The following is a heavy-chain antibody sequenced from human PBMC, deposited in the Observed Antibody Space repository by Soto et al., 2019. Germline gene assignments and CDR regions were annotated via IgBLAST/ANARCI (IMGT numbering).Heavy chain of an antibody. D-gene: IGHD2-15*01. J-gene: IGHJ4*02. CDR1: GFSLSTSGEG. CDR2: LSLDDDK. V-gene: IGHV2-5*02. Sequence: QITLKESGPTLVTPTQPLTLTCTFSGFSLSTSGEGVGWIRQPPGQALEWLALLSLDDDKRYSPSLKGRLTISNDTSKNQVVLTMTDMDPVDTATYYCAHWGDGRYCSGGSCYGGFDDWGQGTLVTVSS. CDR3: AHWGDGRYCSGGSCYGGFDD.